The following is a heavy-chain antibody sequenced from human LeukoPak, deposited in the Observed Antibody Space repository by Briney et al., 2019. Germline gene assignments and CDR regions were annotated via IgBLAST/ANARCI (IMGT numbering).Heavy chain of an antibody. CDR2: IIPILGIA. V-gene: IGHV1-69*04. CDR1: GGTFSSYA. Sequence: SVKVSCKASGGTFSSYAISWVRQAPGQGLEWMGRIIPILGIANYAQKFQGRVTMTRNTSISTAYMELSSLRSEDTAVYYCAGRYYDFWSGTNWFDPWGQGTLVTVSS. D-gene: IGHD3-3*01. J-gene: IGHJ5*02. CDR3: AGRYYDFWSGTNWFDP.